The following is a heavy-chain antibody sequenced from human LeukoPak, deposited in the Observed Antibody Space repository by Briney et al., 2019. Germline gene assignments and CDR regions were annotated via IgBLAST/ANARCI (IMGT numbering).Heavy chain of an antibody. J-gene: IGHJ3*02. V-gene: IGHV4-39*07. Sequence: SETLSLTCTVSGGSISSSSYYWGWIRQPPGKGLEWIGSIYYSGSTYYNPSLKSRVTISVDTSKNQFSLKLSSVTAADTAVYYCAVNYGSFFDIWGQGTMVTVSS. CDR2: IYYSGST. CDR3: AVNYGSFFDI. CDR1: GGSISSSSYY. D-gene: IGHD3-10*01.